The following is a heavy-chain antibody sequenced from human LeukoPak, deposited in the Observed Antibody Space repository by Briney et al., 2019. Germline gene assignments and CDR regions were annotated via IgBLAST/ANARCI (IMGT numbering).Heavy chain of an antibody. CDR2: ISYDGSNK. D-gene: IGHD3-22*01. V-gene: IGHV3-30*18. CDR1: GSTFSSYG. Sequence: PGGSLRLSCAASGSTFSSYGMHWVRQAPGKGLEWVAVISYDGSNKYYADSVKGRFTISRDNYKNTLYLQMNSLRAEDTAVFYCVKGQRYYYDNSGYYSDYFDYWGQGTLVTVSS. J-gene: IGHJ4*02. CDR3: VKGQRYYYDNSGYYSDYFDY.